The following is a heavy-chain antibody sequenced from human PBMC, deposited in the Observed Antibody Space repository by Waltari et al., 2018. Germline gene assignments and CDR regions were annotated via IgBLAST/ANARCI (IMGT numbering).Heavy chain of an antibody. Sequence: EVQLLESGGGLVQPGGSLRLSCAASGFFFISSAMTWVRQAPGKGLEWVSGISGSGGTTYYAASVKGRLTISRDNSNDTVYLQMNSLTAEDTAVYYCAKTQDFDFWSGSYFDHWGQGALVNVFS. CDR2: ISGSGGTT. J-gene: IGHJ4*02. D-gene: IGHD3-3*01. CDR1: GFFFISSA. CDR3: AKTQDFDFWSGSYFDH. V-gene: IGHV3-23*01.